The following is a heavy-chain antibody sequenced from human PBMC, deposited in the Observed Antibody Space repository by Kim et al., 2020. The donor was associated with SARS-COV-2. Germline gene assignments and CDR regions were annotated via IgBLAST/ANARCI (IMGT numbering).Heavy chain of an antibody. Sequence: GGSLRLSCAASGFTFSSYAMNWVRQAPGKGLERVSAISCDGDNTYYTDSVKGRFTISRDNSEKTLYLQMNSLRTKDKAIYYCAEDGKTGTTLHYYYGMDVGGRGTTVTVSS. J-gene: IGHJ6*01. V-gene: IGHV3-23*01. D-gene: IGHD1-1*01. CDR1: GFTFSSYA. CDR3: AEDGKTGTTLHYYYGMDV. CDR2: ISCDGDNT.